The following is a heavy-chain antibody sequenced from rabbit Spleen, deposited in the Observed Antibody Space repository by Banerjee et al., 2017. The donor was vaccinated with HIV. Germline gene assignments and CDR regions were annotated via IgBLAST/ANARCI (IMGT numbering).Heavy chain of an antibody. CDR3: ARDTSSSFSSYGMDL. CDR1: GFSFSSSYW. D-gene: IGHD1-1*01. CDR2: IDAGSSAFT. V-gene: IGHV1S40*01. J-gene: IGHJ6*01. Sequence: QSLEESGGDLVKPGASLTLTCTASGFSFSSSYWLCWVRQAPGKGLEWIACIDAGSSAFTYFATWAKGRFTISKTSSTTVTLQMTRLTAADTATYFCARDTSSSFSSYGMDLWGPGTLVTVS.